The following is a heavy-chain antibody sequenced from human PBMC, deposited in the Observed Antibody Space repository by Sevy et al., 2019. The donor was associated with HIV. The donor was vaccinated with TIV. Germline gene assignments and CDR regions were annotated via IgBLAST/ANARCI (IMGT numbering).Heavy chain of an antibody. V-gene: IGHV3-15*07. D-gene: IGHD3-10*01. CDR3: TRYGSGSLRLDYYYYGMDV. CDR1: GFSFSNAW. CDR2: IKSKTDGGTT. Sequence: GGSLRLSCAASGFSFSNAWMNWVRQAPGKGLEWVGRIKSKTDGGTTDYAAPVKGRFTISRDDSKNTLYLQMNSLKTEDTAVDYCTRYGSGSLRLDYYYYGMDVWGQGTTVTVSS. J-gene: IGHJ6*02.